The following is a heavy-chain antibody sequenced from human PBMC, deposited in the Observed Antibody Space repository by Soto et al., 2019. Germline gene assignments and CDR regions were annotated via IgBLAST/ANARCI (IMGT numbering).Heavy chain of an antibody. Sequence: SETLSLTCTVSGGSVSSSNYSWSWIRQPPGKGLEWIGYIYHSGSTYYNPSLKSRVTISIDRSKNQFSLKLSSVTAADTAVYYCARGQRREDWFDPWGQGTLVTV. CDR2: IYHSGST. J-gene: IGHJ5*02. D-gene: IGHD1-26*01. CDR1: GGSVSSSNYS. CDR3: ARGQRREDWFDP. V-gene: IGHV4-30-2*01.